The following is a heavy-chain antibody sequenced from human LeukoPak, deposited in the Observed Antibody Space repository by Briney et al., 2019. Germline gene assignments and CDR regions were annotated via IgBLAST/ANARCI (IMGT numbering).Heavy chain of an antibody. D-gene: IGHD6-25*01. CDR1: GVFIGSNSYF. J-gene: IGHJ1*01. Sequence: PSETLSLTCTVSGVFIGSNSYFWGWVRQPPGQALEWIGTVYFNGNPYYNPSLARRVTVSMDASKNQSSLNLKSVTDADTAVYYCARIRPAAATDFWGRGTLVTVSS. CDR3: ARIRPAAATDF. V-gene: IGHV4-39*07. CDR2: VYFNGNP.